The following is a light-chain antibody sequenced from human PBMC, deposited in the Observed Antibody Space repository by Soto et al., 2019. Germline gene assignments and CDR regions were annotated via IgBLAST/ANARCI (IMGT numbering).Light chain of an antibody. CDR1: SGDVGAYNY. CDR2: EVS. V-gene: IGLV2-14*01. Sequence: QSVLAQPASVSGSPGQSITISCTGTSGDVGAYNYVSWFQQHPGKAPTLIISEVSNRPSGVSNRFSGSKSGNAASLTISGLQAEDEADYFCFSFTTDWTHVFXTGTKV. J-gene: IGLJ1*01. CDR3: FSFTTDWTHV.